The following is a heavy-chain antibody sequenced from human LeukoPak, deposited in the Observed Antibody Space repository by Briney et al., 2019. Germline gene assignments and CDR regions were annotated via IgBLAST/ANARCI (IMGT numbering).Heavy chain of an antibody. CDR2: IYTSGST. CDR3: ARLFGLGRYWFDP. Sequence: SETLSLTCTVSGGSISSYYWSWIRQPAGKGLEWIGRIYTSGSTNHNPSLKSRVTMSVDTSKNQFSLKLSSVTAADTAVSYYARLFGLGRYWFDPWGQGTLVTVSS. CDR1: GGSISSYY. V-gene: IGHV4-4*07. D-gene: IGHD3-10*01. J-gene: IGHJ5*02.